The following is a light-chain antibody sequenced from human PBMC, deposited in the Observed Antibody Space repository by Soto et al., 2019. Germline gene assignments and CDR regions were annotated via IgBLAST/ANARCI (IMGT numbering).Light chain of an antibody. CDR2: DAS. Sequence: DIRMTQSPSTLSASVGDRVTITCRASQSISSWFAWYQQKPGKAPKLLIYDASSLESGVPSRFSGSGSGTEVTLTISSLQPDDFATYYCQQYNSYSGTFGQGTKLEIK. CDR1: QSISSW. J-gene: IGKJ2*01. CDR3: QQYNSYSGT. V-gene: IGKV1-5*01.